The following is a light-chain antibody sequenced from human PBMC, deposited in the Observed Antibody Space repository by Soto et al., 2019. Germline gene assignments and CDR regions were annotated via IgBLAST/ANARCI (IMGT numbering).Light chain of an antibody. J-gene: IGKJ5*01. Sequence: DIVMTQSPDSLAVSLGERATINCKSSQSVLYSSNNRNCLAWYQQKPGQSPKLLISWASTRESGVPDRFSGSASGTDFTLTITSLQAEDVAVYYCHQYYGDPVITFGQGTRLEIK. V-gene: IGKV4-1*01. CDR2: WAS. CDR1: QSVLYSSNNRNC. CDR3: HQYYGDPVIT.